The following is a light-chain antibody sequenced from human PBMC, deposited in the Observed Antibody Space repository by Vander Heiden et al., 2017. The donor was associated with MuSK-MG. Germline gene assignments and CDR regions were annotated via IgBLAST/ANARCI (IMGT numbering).Light chain of an antibody. CDR1: SSDVGGYNY. CDR2: EVS. CDR3: SSYAGSNNLV. J-gene: IGLJ2*01. V-gene: IGLV2-8*01. Sequence: SASGSPGQSVTISCTGTSSDVGGYNYVSWYQQHPGKAPKLMIYEVSKRPSGVPDRFSGSKSGNTASLTVSGLQAEDEADYYCSSYAGSNNLVFGGGTKLTV.